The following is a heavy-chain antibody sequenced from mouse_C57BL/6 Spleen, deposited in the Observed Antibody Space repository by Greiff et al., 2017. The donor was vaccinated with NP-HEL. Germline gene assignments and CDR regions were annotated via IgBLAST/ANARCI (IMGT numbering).Heavy chain of an antibody. Sequence: DVMLVESGGGLVKPGGSLKLSCAASGFTFSDYGMHWVRQAPEKGLEWVAYISSGSSTIYYADTVKGRFTISRDNAKNTLFLQMTSLRAEDTAMYYCASRRGKYYCSSYGYFDVWGTGTTVTVSS. CDR3: ASRRGKYYCSSYGYFDV. D-gene: IGHD1-1*01. V-gene: IGHV5-17*01. J-gene: IGHJ1*03. CDR1: GFTFSDYG. CDR2: ISSGSSTI.